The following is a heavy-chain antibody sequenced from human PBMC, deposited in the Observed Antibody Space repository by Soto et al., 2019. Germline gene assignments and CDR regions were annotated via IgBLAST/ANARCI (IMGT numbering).Heavy chain of an antibody. J-gene: IGHJ5*02. CDR3: GKDDLDVKGGVRVVGTGPVGDL. CDR2: IFSDGGKK. CDR1: GLIFSLYD. Sequence: QVQLAESGGGVVQPGRSLRLSCAASGLIFSLYDMHWVRQAPGRGLGWVSVIFSDGGKKYYADSLKDRFTISRDNSKNTLYLQMDSLTPEYTAVYYCGKDDLDVKGGVRVVGTGPVGDLWGRGTLVTVSS. D-gene: IGHD2-21*02. V-gene: IGHV3-30*18.